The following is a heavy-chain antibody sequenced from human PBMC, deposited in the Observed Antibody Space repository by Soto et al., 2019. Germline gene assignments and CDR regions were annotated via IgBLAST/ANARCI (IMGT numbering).Heavy chain of an antibody. CDR3: ARDHTITTLMSYFGP. J-gene: IGHJ5*02. Sequence: RASVKVSCKASGYTFTGYYIHWMRQAPGQGLEWMGWIIPSSADTNYAQKFQGRVTMARDTSIYTAYMELSGLRSDDTAVYYCARDHTITTLMSYFGPWGQGTLVTVSS. V-gene: IGHV1-2*02. CDR2: IIPSSADT. CDR1: GYTFTGYY. D-gene: IGHD1-1*01.